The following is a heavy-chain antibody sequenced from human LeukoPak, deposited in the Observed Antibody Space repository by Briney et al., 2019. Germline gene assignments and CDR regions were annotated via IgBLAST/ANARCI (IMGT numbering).Heavy chain of an antibody. J-gene: IGHJ4*02. CDR3: ARDRRGLTGQTLFDY. Sequence: PSQTLSLTCTVSGGSISSGGYYWSWIRQPPGKGLEWIGYIYHSGSTYYNPSLKSRVTISVDTSKNQFSLKLSSVTAADTAVYYCARDRRGLTGQTLFDYWGQGTLVTVSS. CDR2: IYHSGST. V-gene: IGHV4-30-2*01. D-gene: IGHD3-9*01. CDR1: GGSISSGGYY.